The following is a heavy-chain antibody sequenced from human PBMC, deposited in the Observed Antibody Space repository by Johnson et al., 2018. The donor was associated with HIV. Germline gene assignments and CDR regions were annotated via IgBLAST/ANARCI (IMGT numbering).Heavy chain of an antibody. CDR3: ARELGEDDYYDSGGDAFDI. CDR2: IYSGGST. V-gene: IGHV3-66*01. J-gene: IGHJ3*02. D-gene: IGHD3-22*01. CDR1: GFTVSSNY. Sequence: VQLVESGGGLVQPGGSLRLSCAASGFTVSSNYISWVRQAPGKGLEWVSVIYSGGSTYYADSVKGRFTISRDNSKNTLYLQMNSLRAEDKAVYYCARELGEDDYYDSGGDAFDIWGQWTIVTVSS.